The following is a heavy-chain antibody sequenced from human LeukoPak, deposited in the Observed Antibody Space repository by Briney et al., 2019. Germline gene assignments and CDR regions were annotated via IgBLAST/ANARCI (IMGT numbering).Heavy chain of an antibody. J-gene: IGHJ4*02. CDR2: INQDGREK. CDR3: ARDDSGRLIDY. D-gene: IGHD2-21*01. CDR1: GFTFSSYW. Sequence: PGGSLRLSCAASGFTFSSYWMSWVRQAPGKGLEWVANINQDGREKYYVGSVKGRFTISRDNAESSVYLQMNSLRAEDTAVYYCARDDSGRLIDYWGQGTLVTVSS. V-gene: IGHV3-7*01.